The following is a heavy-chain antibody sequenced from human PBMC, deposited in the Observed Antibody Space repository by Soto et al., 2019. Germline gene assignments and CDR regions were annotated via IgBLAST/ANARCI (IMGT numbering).Heavy chain of an antibody. CDR3: ARGNLAGDYYYGMDV. Sequence: GGSLRLSCAASGFTFSSYAMHWVRQAPGKGLEWVAVISYDGSNKYYADSVKGRFTISRDNSKNTLYLQMNSLRAEDTAVYYCARGNLAGDYYYGMDVWGQGTTVTVSS. CDR1: GFTFSSYA. J-gene: IGHJ6*02. V-gene: IGHV3-30-3*01. CDR2: ISYDGSNK.